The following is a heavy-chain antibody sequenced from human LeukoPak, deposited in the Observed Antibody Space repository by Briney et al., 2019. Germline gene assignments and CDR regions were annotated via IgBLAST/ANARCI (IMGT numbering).Heavy chain of an antibody. CDR3: ARARVVITPLEFDY. J-gene: IGHJ4*02. Sequence: GSLRLSCAASGFTFSDYYMSWIRQAPGKGLEWIGSIYHSGNTYYNPSLKSRVIISVDTSKNQFSLKLSSVTAVDTAVYYCARARVVITPLEFDYWGQGTLVTVSS. V-gene: IGHV4-38-2*01. CDR1: GFTFSDYY. D-gene: IGHD3-22*01. CDR2: IYHSGNT.